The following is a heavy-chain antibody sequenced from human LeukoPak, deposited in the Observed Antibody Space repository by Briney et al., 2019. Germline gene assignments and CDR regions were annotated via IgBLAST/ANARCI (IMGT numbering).Heavy chain of an antibody. V-gene: IGHV3-23*01. Sequence: GGSLRLFCAVWGFTFSNYDMTWVRDARGKGRECVSTISDGGGYTYYADSVKGRFTISRDNSKNTLHLQMNSLRAEDTAVYYCAKEGGVILLVNWGQGTLATVSS. J-gene: IGHJ4*02. CDR3: AKEGGVILLVN. CDR1: GFTFSNYD. D-gene: IGHD3-16*01. CDR2: ISDGGGYT.